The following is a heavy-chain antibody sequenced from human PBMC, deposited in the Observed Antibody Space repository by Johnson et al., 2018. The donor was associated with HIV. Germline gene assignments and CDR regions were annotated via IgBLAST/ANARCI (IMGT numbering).Heavy chain of an antibody. V-gene: IGHV3-11*04. D-gene: IGHD2-15*01. CDR1: GFIFSDYY. CDR3: ARIGAWQLHRAFDI. CDR2: ISSSGATI. J-gene: IGHJ3*02. Sequence: QVQLVESGGGVVKPGESLRLSCAASGFIFSDYYMTWIRQAPGKGLEWLSYISSSGATIYYADSVKGRFTISRDNSKSSLYLQMNSLRAEDTAVYYCARIGAWQLHRAFDIWGQGTMVTVSS.